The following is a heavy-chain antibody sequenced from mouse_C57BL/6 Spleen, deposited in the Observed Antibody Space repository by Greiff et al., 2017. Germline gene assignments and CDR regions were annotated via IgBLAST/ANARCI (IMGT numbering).Heavy chain of an antibody. CDR2: IYPRSGNT. J-gene: IGHJ4*01. CDR1: GYTFTSYG. V-gene: IGHV1-81*01. Sequence: VQLQESGAELARPGASVKLSCKASGYTFTSYGISWVKQRTGQGLEWIGEIYPRSGNTYYNEKFKGKATLTADKSSSTAYMELRSLTSEDSAVYFCARSGRDNYAMDYWGQGTSVTVSS. CDR3: ARSGRDNYAMDY. D-gene: IGHD3-3*01.